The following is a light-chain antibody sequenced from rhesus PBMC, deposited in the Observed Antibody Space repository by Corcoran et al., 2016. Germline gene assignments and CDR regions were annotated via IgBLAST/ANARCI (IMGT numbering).Light chain of an antibody. V-gene: IGLV3-40*01. Sequence: SYALTQPRAVSGSPGQTASTTCGGDNIRRKTVLWHQQRPPLAPVLVIYDNHLRPSGSPDRLSASVSGDTATLTISGVEAGDEGVNYCQVRESGTDRAVFGGGTRLTVL. CDR2: DNH. J-gene: IGLJ1*01. CDR1: NIRRKT. CDR3: QVRESGTDRAV.